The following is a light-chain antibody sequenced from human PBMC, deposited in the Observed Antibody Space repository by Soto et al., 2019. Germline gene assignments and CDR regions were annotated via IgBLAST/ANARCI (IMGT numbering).Light chain of an antibody. Sequence: DIQMTQSPSSLSASVGDRVTITCRASQDIDNYLAWYQQEPGKVPKLLIYGASSLQSGVPSRFSGSGSGTDFTLTISSLQPEDFATYYCQQSYSTSITFGQGTRLEIK. CDR1: QDIDNY. J-gene: IGKJ5*01. V-gene: IGKV1-39*01. CDR3: QQSYSTSIT. CDR2: GAS.